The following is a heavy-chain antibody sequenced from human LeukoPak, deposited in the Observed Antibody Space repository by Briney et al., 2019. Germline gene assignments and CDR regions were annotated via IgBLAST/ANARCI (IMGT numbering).Heavy chain of an antibody. V-gene: IGHV3-30*02. CDR3: VRDTSVGAAYFDF. J-gene: IGHJ4*02. Sequence: SGGSLRLSCAASRFRFSSHGMHWVRQAPGKGLEWVAFIRYDGSDKYYADTVTGRFTISRDNSKNILSLQMTTLRPDDTAVYFCVRDTSVGAAYFDFWGQGALVAVSP. CDR2: IRYDGSDK. CDR1: RFRFSSHG. D-gene: IGHD3-3*01.